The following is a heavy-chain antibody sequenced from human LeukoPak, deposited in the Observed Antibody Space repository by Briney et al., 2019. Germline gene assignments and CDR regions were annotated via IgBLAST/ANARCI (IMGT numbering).Heavy chain of an antibody. Sequence: GGTLRLSCAASGFTFSSYSMNWVSQAPGKGLEWVSYISSSSSYIYYADSVKGRFTISRDNAKNSLYLQMNSLRAEDTAVYYCARDGGFRDFYYWGQGTLVTFSS. CDR3: ARDGGFRDFYY. D-gene: IGHD3-16*01. CDR1: GFTFSSYS. V-gene: IGHV3-21*01. J-gene: IGHJ4*02. CDR2: ISSSSSYI.